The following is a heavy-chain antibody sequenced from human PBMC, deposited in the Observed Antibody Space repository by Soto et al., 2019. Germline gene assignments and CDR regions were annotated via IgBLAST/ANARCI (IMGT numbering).Heavy chain of an antibody. Sequence: PGGSLRLSCAASGFSFSDYYMTWIRQTPGKGLEWVSYITNSGGKKDYADSVKGRFTISRDNAKSFLYLQMNSLRAEDTAVYYCARAAGWFDPWGQGTVVTVSS. J-gene: IGHJ5*02. V-gene: IGHV3-11*01. CDR1: GFSFSDYY. CDR2: ITNSGGKK. CDR3: ARAAGWFDP.